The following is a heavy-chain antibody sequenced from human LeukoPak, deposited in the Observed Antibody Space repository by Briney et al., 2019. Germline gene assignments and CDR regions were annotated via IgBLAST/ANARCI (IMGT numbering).Heavy chain of an antibody. D-gene: IGHD3-22*01. V-gene: IGHV1-69*04. J-gene: IGHJ6*02. CDR2: IIPILGIA. CDR3: ARVRYYDWAGPYYYYYGMDV. Sequence: ASVKVSCKASGYTFTSYGISWVRQAPGQGLEWMGRIIPILGIANYAQKFQGRVTVTADKSTSTAYMELSSLRSEDTAVYYCARVRYYDWAGPYYYYYGMDVWGQGTTVTVSS. CDR1: GYTFTSYG.